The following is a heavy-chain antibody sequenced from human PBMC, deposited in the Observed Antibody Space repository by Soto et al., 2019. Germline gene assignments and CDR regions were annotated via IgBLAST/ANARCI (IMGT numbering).Heavy chain of an antibody. D-gene: IGHD3-22*01. V-gene: IGHV3-23*01. CDR1: GFTLSTYA. CDR2: ISGSGGST. Sequence: GGSLRLSCAASGFTLSTYAMSWVLLAPEKRLEWVSAISGSGGSTYYADSVKGRFTISRDNSKNTLYLQMNSLRAEDTAVYYCAKFPSTYDSSDHYYRNFDYWGKGTLVTVSS. CDR3: AKFPSTYDSSDHYYRNFDY. J-gene: IGHJ4*02.